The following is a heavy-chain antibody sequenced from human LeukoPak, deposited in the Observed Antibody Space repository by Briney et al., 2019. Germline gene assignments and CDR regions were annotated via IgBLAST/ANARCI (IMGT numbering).Heavy chain of an antibody. D-gene: IGHD3-9*01. V-gene: IGHV4-59*08. CDR2: IYYSGST. Sequence: KSSETLSLTCTVSGGSISSYYWSWIRQPPGEGLEWIGYIYYSGSTNYNPSLKSRVTISVDTSKNQFSLKLTSVTAADTAVYYCARAVVRYFDWLSPPNWFDPWGQGTLVTVSS. CDR1: GGSISSYY. J-gene: IGHJ5*02. CDR3: ARAVVRYFDWLSPPNWFDP.